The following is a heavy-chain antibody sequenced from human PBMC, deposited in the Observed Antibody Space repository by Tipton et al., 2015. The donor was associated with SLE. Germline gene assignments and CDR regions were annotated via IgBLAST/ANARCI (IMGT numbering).Heavy chain of an antibody. CDR3: ARAQSSRFSGYYYYYMDV. V-gene: IGHV4-59*01. Sequence: TLSLICTVSGGSISSYYWSWIRQPPGKGLEWIGYIYYSGSTNYNPSLKSRVTISVDTSRNQFSLKLSSVTAADTAVYYCARAQSSRFSGYYYYYMDVWGKGTTVTVSS. CDR2: IYYSGST. J-gene: IGHJ6*03. D-gene: IGHD3-3*01. CDR1: GGSISSYY.